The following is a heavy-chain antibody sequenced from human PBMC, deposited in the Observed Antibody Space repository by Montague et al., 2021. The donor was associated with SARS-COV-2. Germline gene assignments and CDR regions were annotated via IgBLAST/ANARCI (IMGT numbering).Heavy chain of an antibody. Sequence: CAISGDSVSSHSAAWNWIRQSPSRGLEWLGRTYYRSKWYNDYAVSVKSRITINPDTSKNQFSLKLSSVTAADTAVYYCARRAVVTIFGVVIPDSSGWYTGAYDPGGQGTLVTVSS. D-gene: IGHD3-3*01. CDR1: GDSVSSHSAA. CDR2: TYYRSKWYN. CDR3: ARRAVVTIFGVVIPDSSGWYTGAYDP. J-gene: IGHJ5*02. V-gene: IGHV6-1*01.